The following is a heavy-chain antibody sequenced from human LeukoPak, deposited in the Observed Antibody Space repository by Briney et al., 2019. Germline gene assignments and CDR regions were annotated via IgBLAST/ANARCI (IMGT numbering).Heavy chain of an antibody. CDR1: GFIFDSYW. D-gene: IGHD1-26*01. Sequence: PGGSLRLSCTASGFIFDSYWMGWVRQAPGKGLEWVATIIQDGGEKYYVDSVKGRFTISRDNAKNTLFLQMNSLRAEDTAVYYCAKDGRAVGAPWGVDYWGQGTLVTVSS. CDR2: IIQDGGEK. J-gene: IGHJ4*02. CDR3: AKDGRAVGAPWGVDY. V-gene: IGHV3-7*03.